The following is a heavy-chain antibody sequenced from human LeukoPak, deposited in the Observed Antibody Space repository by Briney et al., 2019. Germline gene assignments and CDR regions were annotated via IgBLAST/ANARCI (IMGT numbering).Heavy chain of an antibody. CDR1: GYTFTSYA. CDR2: ISANNCNT. D-gene: IGHD1-26*01. CDR3: ARQIVGATNWFDP. J-gene: IGHJ5*02. Sequence: ASVKVSCKASGYTFTSYAIIWVRQARGQGLEGMGWISANNCNTNYAQKLQGRVTMTTDTSTSTAYMELRTLTSVDTAVYYCARQIVGATNWFDPWGQGTLVTVSS. V-gene: IGHV1-18*01.